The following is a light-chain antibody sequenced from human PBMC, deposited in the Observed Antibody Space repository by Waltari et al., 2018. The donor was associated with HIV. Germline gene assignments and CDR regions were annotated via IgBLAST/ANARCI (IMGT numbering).Light chain of an antibody. CDR1: QIIGNAY. CDR2: GAS. CDR3: QHCGDASNT. V-gene: IGKV3-20*01. Sequence: EIVLTPSPGPLSLSPGERATLSCRASQIIGNAYLAWYQQKPGQAPRLLISGASSRANGVPDRFSGSGSETDFTLTISRLEPEDFAVYYCQHCGDASNTFGQGTKLEV. J-gene: IGKJ2*01.